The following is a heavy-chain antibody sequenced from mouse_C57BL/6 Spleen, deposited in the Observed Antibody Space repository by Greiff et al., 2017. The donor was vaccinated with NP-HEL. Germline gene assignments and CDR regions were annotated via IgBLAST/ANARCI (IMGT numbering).Heavy chain of an antibody. Sequence: VQLQQSGTVLARPGAAVKMSCKTSSYTFTSYWMHWVKQRPGQGLEWIGAIYPGNSDTSYNQKFKGKAKLTAVTSASTAYMELSSLTNEDSAVYYCTRSYYGSSYWYFDVWGTGTTVTVSS. J-gene: IGHJ1*03. V-gene: IGHV1-5*01. CDR1: SYTFTSYW. D-gene: IGHD1-1*01. CDR2: IYPGNSDT. CDR3: TRSYYGSSYWYFDV.